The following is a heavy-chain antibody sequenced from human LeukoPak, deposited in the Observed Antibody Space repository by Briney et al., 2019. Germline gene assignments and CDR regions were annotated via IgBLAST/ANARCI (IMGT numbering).Heavy chain of an antibody. Sequence: SETLSLTCTVSVDSISNYYWSWIRQPPGKGLEWIGYIYYTGSTNYNPSFKSRVTISVDTSKNQFSLKLSSVTAADTAVYYCAARRAYYFDYWGQGTLVTVSS. J-gene: IGHJ4*02. CDR2: IYYTGST. CDR3: AARRAYYFDY. V-gene: IGHV4-59*01. CDR1: VDSISNYY.